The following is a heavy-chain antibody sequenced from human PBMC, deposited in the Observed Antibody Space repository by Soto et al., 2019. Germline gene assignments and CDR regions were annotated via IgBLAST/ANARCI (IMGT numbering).Heavy chain of an antibody. J-gene: IGHJ6*03. CDR2: IKSKTDGGTT. Sequence: GGSLRLSCAASGFTFSNAWMSWVRQAPGKGLEWVGRIKSKTDGGTTDYAAPVKGRFTISRDDSKNTLYLQMNSLKTEDTAVYYCTTDPSNYGRNYYYYMDVWGKGTTVTVSS. CDR3: TTDPSNYGRNYYYYMDV. D-gene: IGHD4-4*01. V-gene: IGHV3-15*01. CDR1: GFTFSNAW.